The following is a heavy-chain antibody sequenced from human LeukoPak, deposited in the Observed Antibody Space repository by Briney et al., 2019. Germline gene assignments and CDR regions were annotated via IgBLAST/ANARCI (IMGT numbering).Heavy chain of an antibody. CDR2: IWYDGSIE. Sequence: GGSLRLSCAASGFTFSSYGMHWVRQAPGKGQEWVAVIWYDGSIEYYADYVKGRFTISRDNSKNTVYLQMNSLRAEDTALYYCAKVVVAARRAFGYFDYWGQGTLVTVSS. V-gene: IGHV3-33*06. CDR3: AKVVVAARRAFGYFDY. CDR1: GFTFSSYG. J-gene: IGHJ4*02. D-gene: IGHD6-6*01.